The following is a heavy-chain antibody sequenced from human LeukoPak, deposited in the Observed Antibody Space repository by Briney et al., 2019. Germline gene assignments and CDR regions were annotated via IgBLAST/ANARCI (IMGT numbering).Heavy chain of an antibody. CDR1: GGTFSSYA. J-gene: IGHJ4*02. D-gene: IGHD3-3*01. CDR2: IIPIFGTA. V-gene: IGHV1-69*05. CDR3: AREVTIFGVVTSYFDY. Sequence: SVTVSCKASGGTFSSYAISWVRPAPGQGLEWMGGIIPIFGTANYAQKFQGRVTITTDESASTAYMELSSLRSEDTAVYYCAREVTIFGVVTSYFDYWGQGTLVTVSS.